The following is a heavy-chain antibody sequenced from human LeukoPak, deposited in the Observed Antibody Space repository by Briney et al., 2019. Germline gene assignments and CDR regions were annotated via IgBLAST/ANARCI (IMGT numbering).Heavy chain of an antibody. D-gene: IGHD2-15*01. V-gene: IGHV4-39*07. CDR1: GGSISSSSYY. Sequence: SETLSLTCTVSGGSISSSSYYWGWIRQPPGKGLEWIGSIYYSGSTYYNPSLKSRVTISVDKSKNQFSLKLSSVTAADTAVYYCARAPRVAAGVLNWGQGTLVTVSS. CDR3: ARAPRVAAGVLN. CDR2: IYYSGST. J-gene: IGHJ4*02.